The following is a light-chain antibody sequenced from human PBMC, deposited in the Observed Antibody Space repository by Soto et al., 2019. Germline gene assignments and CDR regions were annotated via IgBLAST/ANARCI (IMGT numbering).Light chain of an antibody. J-gene: IGLJ1*01. CDR1: SRDVGTYNY. CDR2: DAS. Sequence: QSALTQPRSVSGSPGQSVTISCTGTSRDVGTYNYVSWYQRHPGKAPKLLIYDASKRPSGVPNRFSGSTSGNTASLTISGLQAEDDAEYYCCSFAGSSIFYVFGAGTKLTVL. CDR3: CSFAGSSIFYV. V-gene: IGLV2-11*01.